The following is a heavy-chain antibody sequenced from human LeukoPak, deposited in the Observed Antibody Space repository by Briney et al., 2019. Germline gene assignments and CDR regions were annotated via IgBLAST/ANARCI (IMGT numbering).Heavy chain of an antibody. J-gene: IGHJ4*02. V-gene: IGHV3-48*03. D-gene: IGHD3-10*01. CDR2: ISSSGSTI. CDR1: GFTFSSYE. CDR3: ARETMARTSFGELDFDY. Sequence: GGALRLSCAASGFTFSSYEMNWVGQAPGKGLEWVSYISSSGSTIYYADSVKGRFTISRDNAKNSLYLQMNSLRAEDTAVYYCARETMARTSFGELDFDYWGQGTLVTVSS.